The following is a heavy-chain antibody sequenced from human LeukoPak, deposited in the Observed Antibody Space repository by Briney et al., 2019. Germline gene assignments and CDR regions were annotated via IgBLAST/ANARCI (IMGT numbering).Heavy chain of an antibody. V-gene: IGHV3-30*18. CDR1: GFTFTNFA. CDR3: AKGHYYDSSGYYQHFDH. J-gene: IGHJ4*02. Sequence: GRSLRLSCAASGFTFTNFAIHWVRQAPGKGLEWVSLISSDGSHQYYPDSVKGRFTISRDNSKNTLYLQMNSLRAEGTAVYYCAKGHYYDSSGYYQHFDHWGQGTLVTVSS. D-gene: IGHD3-22*01. CDR2: ISSDGSHQ.